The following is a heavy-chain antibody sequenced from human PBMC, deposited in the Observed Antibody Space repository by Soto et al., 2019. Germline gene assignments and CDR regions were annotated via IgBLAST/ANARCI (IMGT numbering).Heavy chain of an antibody. J-gene: IGHJ4*02. CDR3: ARGPAFTGDYAVDN. V-gene: IGHV3-11*05. CDR1: GFTFSDYY. CDR2: ISSSSSYT. Sequence: QVQLVESGGGLVKPGGSLRLSCAASGFTFSDYYMSWIRQAPGKGLEWVSYISSSSSYTNYADSVKGRFTISRDNAKNSLYLQMNSLRAEDTAVYYCARGPAFTGDYAVDNWGQGTLVTVSS. D-gene: IGHD4-17*01.